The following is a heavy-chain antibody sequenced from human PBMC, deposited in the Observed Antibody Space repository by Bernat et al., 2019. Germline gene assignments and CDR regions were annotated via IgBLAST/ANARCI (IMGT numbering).Heavy chain of an antibody. Sequence: EVQLVETGGGLIQPGGSLRLSCAASGFTVSSMSMSWVRQAPGKGLECVSVIYSGGNTYYADSVKGRFTTSRDNSKNTLDLQMNSLRAEDTAVYYCTTENHIVVVVAATFEVDYWGQGTLVTVSS. CDR3: TTENHIVVVVAATFEVDY. J-gene: IGHJ4*02. CDR2: IYSGGNT. CDR1: GFTVSSMS. D-gene: IGHD2-15*01. V-gene: IGHV3-53*02.